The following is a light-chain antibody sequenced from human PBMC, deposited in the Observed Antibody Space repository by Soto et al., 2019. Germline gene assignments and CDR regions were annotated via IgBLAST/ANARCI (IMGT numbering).Light chain of an antibody. J-gene: IGLJ2*01. CDR3: CSYGGSSTFHVV. Sequence: QSALTQPASVSGSPGQSITISCTGTSSDVGSYNLVSWYQQHPGKAPKLIIYEGSKRPSGVSNRFSGSKSGNTASLTMSGLQAEDEADYYCCSYGGSSTFHVVFGGGTKVTVL. V-gene: IGLV2-23*03. CDR1: SSDVGSYNL. CDR2: EGS.